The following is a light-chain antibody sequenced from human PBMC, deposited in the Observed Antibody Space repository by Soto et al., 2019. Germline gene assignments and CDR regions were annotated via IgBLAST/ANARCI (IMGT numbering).Light chain of an antibody. CDR3: AAWDDSLNGNNYV. CDR2: SNN. Sequence: QSALTQPPSASGTPGQRVTISCSGSSSNIGSNTVNWYQQLPGTAPKLLIYSNNQRPSGVPDRLSGSKSGTSASLAISGLQAEDEADDYCAAWDDSLNGNNYVFGTGTKLTVL. CDR1: SSNIGSNT. V-gene: IGLV1-44*01. J-gene: IGLJ1*01.